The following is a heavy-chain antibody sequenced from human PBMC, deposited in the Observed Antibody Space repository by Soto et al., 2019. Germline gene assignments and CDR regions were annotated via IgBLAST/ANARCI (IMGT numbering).Heavy chain of an antibody. CDR1: GHSFTSYW. CDR3: ASTNYYDSSGYYRYYGMDV. J-gene: IGHJ6*04. Sequence: WESLTISCTCSGHSFTSYWISWVRQMPGKGLEWMGRIDPSDSYTNYSPSFQGHVTISADKSISTAYLQWSSLKASDTAMYYCASTNYYDSSGYYRYYGMDVWGKGTTVTVSS. V-gene: IGHV5-10-1*01. D-gene: IGHD3-22*01. CDR2: IDPSDSYT.